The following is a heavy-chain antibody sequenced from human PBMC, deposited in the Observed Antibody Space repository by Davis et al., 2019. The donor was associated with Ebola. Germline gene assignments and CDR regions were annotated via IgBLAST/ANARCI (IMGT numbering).Heavy chain of an antibody. CDR1: EFTFSSYE. V-gene: IGHV3-48*03. CDR2: IDSSASTT. Sequence: PGGSLRLSCAASEFTFSSYEMNWVRQAPGKGLDWVSYIDSSASTTYYADSVKGRFTIPRDNAKNPLFLQITSLTAEDTALYYCAREAPFCGGDCLDYWGQGTLVTVSS. J-gene: IGHJ4*02. CDR3: AREAPFCGGDCLDY. D-gene: IGHD2-21*01.